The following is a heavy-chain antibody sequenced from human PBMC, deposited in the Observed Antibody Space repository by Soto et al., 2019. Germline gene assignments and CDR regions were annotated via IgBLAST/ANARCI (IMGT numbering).Heavy chain of an antibody. V-gene: IGHV2-5*02. D-gene: IGHD2-21*01. CDR1: GFSLSGDGVG. J-gene: IGHJ3*02. CDR3: AHAYGGTSWPNDAFDI. Sequence: QITLKESGPTLVKPTETLTVTCTVSGFSLSGDGVGVGWIRQPPGKALEWLALIYWDDDQRYSPSLKTRLTITKDASKNQVVLTMTNMDPMDTATYYCAHAYGGTSWPNDAFDIWDQGTVVTVSS. CDR2: IYWDDDQ.